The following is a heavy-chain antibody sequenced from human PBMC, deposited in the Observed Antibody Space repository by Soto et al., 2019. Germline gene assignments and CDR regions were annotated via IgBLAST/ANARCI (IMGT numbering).Heavy chain of an antibody. CDR1: GLTVSGKKY. Sequence: DVQLVESGGGLMQPGESLRLSCAASGLTVSGKKYVAWVRQAPGKGLEWVSALYDVDGSFYTDSVNGRFTTSSDTSKTTVYLQMNDLRPDDTAVYYCATWHEREHAYDVWGHGTTVTVSS. J-gene: IGHJ3*01. CDR2: LYDVDGS. V-gene: IGHV3-53*01. CDR3: ATWHEREHAYDV. D-gene: IGHD1-1*01.